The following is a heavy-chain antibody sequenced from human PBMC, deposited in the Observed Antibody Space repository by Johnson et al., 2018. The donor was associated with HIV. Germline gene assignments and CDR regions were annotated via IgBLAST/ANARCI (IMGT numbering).Heavy chain of an antibody. Sequence: QVQLVESGGGLVQPGGSLRLSCAASGFTFSDYSMTWIRQAPGKGLEWVSYISSSGTTIYYADSVKGRFTISRDNAKNSLYLQMNSLRAEDTAVYYCAKDRSRLHDAFDIWGQGTMVTVSS. V-gene: IGHV3-11*04. CDR2: ISSSGTTI. CDR1: GFTFSDYS. CDR3: AKDRSRLHDAFDI. J-gene: IGHJ3*02. D-gene: IGHD5-24*01.